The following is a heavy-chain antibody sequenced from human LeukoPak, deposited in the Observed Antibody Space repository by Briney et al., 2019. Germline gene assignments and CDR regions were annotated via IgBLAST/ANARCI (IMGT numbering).Heavy chain of an antibody. D-gene: IGHD5-24*01. CDR1: GFTFSNYA. CDR3: ARDGKATNDY. V-gene: IGHV3-64*01. J-gene: IGHJ4*02. Sequence: GGSLRLSCAASGFTFSNYAMQWVRQAPEKRLEYVSGTSGNGGTTYYANSVKGRFTMSRDNSRNTLYLQMGSLRPEDTAVYYCARDGKATNDYWGQGTLVTVSS. CDR2: TSGNGGTT.